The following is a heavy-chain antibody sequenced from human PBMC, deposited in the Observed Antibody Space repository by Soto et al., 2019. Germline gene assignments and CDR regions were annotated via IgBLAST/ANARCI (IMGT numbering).Heavy chain of an antibody. CDR3: VKGDTAMVPDY. Sequence: PGGSLRLSCSASGFTFSSYAMHWVRQAPGKGLEYVSAISSNGGSTYYADSVKGRFTISRDNSKNTLYLQMSSLRAEDTAVYYCVKGDTAMVPDYWGQGTLVTVSS. CDR2: ISSNGGST. V-gene: IGHV3-64D*06. D-gene: IGHD5-18*01. CDR1: GFTFSSYA. J-gene: IGHJ4*02.